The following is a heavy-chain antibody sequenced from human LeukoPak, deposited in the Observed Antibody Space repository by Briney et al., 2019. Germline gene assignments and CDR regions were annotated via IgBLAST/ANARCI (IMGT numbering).Heavy chain of an antibody. Sequence: GRSLRLSCAASGFTFSNYAMHWVRQAPGKGLEWVAVISYDGSNKFYADSVKGRFTISRDNSKNTLHLQMNSLRAEDTAVYYCARSLATSYDYMDVWGKGTTVTVSS. CDR1: GFTFSNYA. V-gene: IGHV3-30*04. CDR2: ISYDGSNK. J-gene: IGHJ6*03. CDR3: ARSLATSYDYMDV. D-gene: IGHD5-12*01.